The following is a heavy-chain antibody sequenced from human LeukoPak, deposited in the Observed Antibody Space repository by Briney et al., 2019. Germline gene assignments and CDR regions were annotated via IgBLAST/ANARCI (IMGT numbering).Heavy chain of an antibody. J-gene: IGHJ5*02. Sequence: SETLSLTCTVFGGSISSYYWSWIRQPPGKGLEWIGYIYYSGSTNYNPSLKSRVTISVDTSKNQVSLKLRSVTAADTAVYYCARDRAHCSSTSCYEGPPNWFDPWGQGTLVTVSS. CDR3: ARDRAHCSSTSCYEGPPNWFDP. CDR2: IYYSGST. CDR1: GGSISSYY. D-gene: IGHD2-2*01. V-gene: IGHV4-59*01.